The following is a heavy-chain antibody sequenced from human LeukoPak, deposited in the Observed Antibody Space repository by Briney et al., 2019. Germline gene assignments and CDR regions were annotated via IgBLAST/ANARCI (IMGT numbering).Heavy chain of an antibody. CDR3: ARKAPYYSDSSGPLGTYYFDY. CDR2: IYYSGST. CDR1: GGSISSSSYY. D-gene: IGHD3-22*01. J-gene: IGHJ4*02. V-gene: IGHV4-39*07. Sequence: SETLSLTCTVSGGSISSSSYYWGWIRQPPGKGLEWIGYIYYSGSTYYNPSLKSRVTISVDTSKNEFSLKLNSVTAADTAVYYCARKAPYYSDSSGPLGTYYFDYRGQGTLVTVSS.